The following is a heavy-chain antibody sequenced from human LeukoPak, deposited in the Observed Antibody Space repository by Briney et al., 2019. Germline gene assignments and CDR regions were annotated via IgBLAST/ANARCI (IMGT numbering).Heavy chain of an antibody. CDR2: ISSSGSTI. CDR3: ARPFSYYYDSSGYLI. CDR1: GFTFSSYE. J-gene: IGHJ3*01. D-gene: IGHD3-22*01. V-gene: IGHV3-48*03. Sequence: GGSLRLSCAASGFTFSSYEMNWVRQAPGKGLEWVSYISSSGSTIYYADSVKGRFTISRDNSKNTLYLQMNSLRAEDTAVYYCARPFSYYYDSSGYLIWGQGTMVTVSS.